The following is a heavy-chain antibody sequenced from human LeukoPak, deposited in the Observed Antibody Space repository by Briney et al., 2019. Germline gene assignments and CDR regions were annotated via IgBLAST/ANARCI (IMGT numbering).Heavy chain of an antibody. CDR1: GGSISSYY. D-gene: IGHD3-10*01. CDR2: IYYSGST. V-gene: IGHV4-59*01. Sequence: PSETLSLTCTVSGGSISSYYWSWIRQPPGKGLEWIGYIYYSGSTNYNPSLRSRVTISVDTSKSQFSLKLSSVTAADTAVYYCAGGSDGSGSSTDYWGQGTLVTVSS. J-gene: IGHJ4*02. CDR3: AGGSDGSGSSTDY.